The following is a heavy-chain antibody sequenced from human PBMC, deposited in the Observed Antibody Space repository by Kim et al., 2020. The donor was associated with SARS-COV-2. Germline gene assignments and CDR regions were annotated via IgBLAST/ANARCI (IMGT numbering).Heavy chain of an antibody. D-gene: IGHD1-26*01. CDR3: AASASEWALPGLAY. V-gene: IGHV3-11*03. J-gene: IGHJ4*02. Sequence: ANSLKCRVNISRDKAKNSLYLQVDSLTAEDTAIYYCAASASEWALPGLAYWGQGTLVTVSS.